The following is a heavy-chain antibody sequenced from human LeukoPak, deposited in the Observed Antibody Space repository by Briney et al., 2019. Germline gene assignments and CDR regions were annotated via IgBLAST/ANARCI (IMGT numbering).Heavy chain of an antibody. D-gene: IGHD1-1*01. CDR3: AREDPHTYNFDF. CDR1: GYSFTSYH. V-gene: IGHV1-46*01. Sequence: GASVKVSCKTSGYSFTSYHMHWLRQAPGQWLEWVGILKSSGDTTVYAQKFQGRVTVTRDTSTSTVYMELSSLSSEDTAVYYCAREDPHTYNFDFWGPGTLVTVSS. CDR2: LKSSGDTT. J-gene: IGHJ4*02.